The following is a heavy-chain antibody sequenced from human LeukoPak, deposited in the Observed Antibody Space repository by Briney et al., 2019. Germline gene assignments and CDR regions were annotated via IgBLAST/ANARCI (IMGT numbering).Heavy chain of an antibody. V-gene: IGHV3-30*18. D-gene: IGHD2-2*01. Sequence: GGSLRLSCAASGFTFSSYGMHWVRQAPGKGLEWVAVISYDGSNKYYADSVKGRFTISRDNSKNTLYLQMNSLRAEDTAMYYCAKDPHIVVVPAAVPDYWGQGTLVTVSS. CDR1: GFTFSSYG. J-gene: IGHJ4*02. CDR2: ISYDGSNK. CDR3: AKDPHIVVVPAAVPDY.